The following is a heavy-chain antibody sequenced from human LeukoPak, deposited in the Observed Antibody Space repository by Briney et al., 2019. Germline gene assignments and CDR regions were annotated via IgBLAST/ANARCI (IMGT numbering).Heavy chain of an antibody. V-gene: IGHV4-59*01. CDR3: ARDRELGY. J-gene: IGHJ4*02. CDR1: GGSISSYY. CDR2: SYHRGST. Sequence: SETLSLTCTVSGGSISSYYWSWIRQPPGKGLEWIGWSYHRGSTSYNPSLKSRVAISVGTSKNQFSLKLSSVTAADTAVYYCARDRELGYWGQGTLVTVSS. D-gene: IGHD1-1*01.